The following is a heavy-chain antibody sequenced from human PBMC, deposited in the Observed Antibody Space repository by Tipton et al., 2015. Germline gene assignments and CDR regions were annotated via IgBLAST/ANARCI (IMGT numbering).Heavy chain of an antibody. CDR1: GDSIREKY. Sequence: GLVKPSETLSLACSVSGDSIREKYWSWIRQPAGKGLEWIGRIYGGGSADYNPSLKGRVTMSIDTSKNEFSLSLTSMTAADTAIYYCARDILPNWFDPWGQGILVTVSS. D-gene: IGHD2-21*01. V-gene: IGHV4-4*07. J-gene: IGHJ5*02. CDR3: ARDILPNWFDP. CDR2: IYGGGSA.